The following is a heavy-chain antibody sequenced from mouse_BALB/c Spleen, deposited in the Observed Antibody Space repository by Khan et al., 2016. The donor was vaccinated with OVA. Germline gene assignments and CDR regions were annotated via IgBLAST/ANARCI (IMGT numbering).Heavy chain of an antibody. CDR3: ARRGLRWDFDY. CDR2: INPSTGYT. Sequence: LQESGAELAKPGASVKMSCKASGYTFINYWILWIKQRPGQGLEWIGYINPSTGYTEYNQNFKDKATLTADISSSTAYMQLSSLTSEESAVYYCARRGLRWDFDYWGQGTTLTVSS. D-gene: IGHD1-1*01. J-gene: IGHJ2*01. CDR1: GYTFINYW. V-gene: IGHV1-7*01.